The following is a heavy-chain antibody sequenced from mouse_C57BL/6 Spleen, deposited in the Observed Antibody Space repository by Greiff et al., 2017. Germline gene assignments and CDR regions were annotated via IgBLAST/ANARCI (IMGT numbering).Heavy chain of an antibody. Sequence: QVQLQQPGAELVKPGASVKLSCKASGYTFTSYWMHWVKQRPGQGLEWIGMIHPNSGSTNYNEKFKSKATLTVDKSSSTAYMQLSSLTSEDAAVYYCGRTGGSGGDYAMDYWGQGTSVTASS. D-gene: IGHD1-3*01. CDR2: IHPNSGST. V-gene: IGHV1-64*01. CDR3: GRTGGSGGDYAMDY. J-gene: IGHJ4*01. CDR1: GYTFTSYW.